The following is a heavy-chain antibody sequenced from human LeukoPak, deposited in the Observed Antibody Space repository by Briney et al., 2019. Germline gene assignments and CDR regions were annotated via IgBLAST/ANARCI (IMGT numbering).Heavy chain of an antibody. CDR2: IWYSGFT. V-gene: IGHV4-34*01. Sequence: PSETLSLTCAVYGGSLSDYYWSWIRQPPGKGLEWIGYIWYSGFTYYNPSLKSRVTISVDTSKDQFFLKLSSVTAADTAMYYCARVWDWFDPWGQGTLVTVSS. CDR3: ARVWDWFDP. CDR1: GGSLSDYY. D-gene: IGHD1-26*01. J-gene: IGHJ5*02.